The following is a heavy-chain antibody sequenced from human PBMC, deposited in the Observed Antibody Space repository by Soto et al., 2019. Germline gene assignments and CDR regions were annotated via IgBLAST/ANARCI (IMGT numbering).Heavy chain of an antibody. Sequence: SETLSLTCTVSGGSISNYYWSWIRQPPGKGLEWIGYIYSSGSTNYNPSLKSRVTISVDTSKNQISLQLTSVTAADTAVYYCARDMSGNSVGYYYYYMDVWGKGTTVTVSS. CDR2: IYSSGST. CDR3: ARDMSGNSVGYYYYYMDV. D-gene: IGHD5-12*01. CDR1: GGSISNYY. J-gene: IGHJ6*03. V-gene: IGHV4-59*01.